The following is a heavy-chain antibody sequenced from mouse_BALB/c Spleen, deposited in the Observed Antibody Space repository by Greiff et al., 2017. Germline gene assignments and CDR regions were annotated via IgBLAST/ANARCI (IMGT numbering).Heavy chain of an antibody. CDR3: ARTTVVSYFDY. Sequence: EVKLVESGGDLVKPGGSLKLSCAASGFTFSSYGMSWVRQTPDKRLEWVATISSGGSYTYYPDTVKGRFTISRDNAKNTLYLQMSSLKSEDTAMYYCARTTVVSYFDYWGQGTTLTVSS. CDR1: GFTFSSYG. J-gene: IGHJ2*01. CDR2: ISSGGSYT. D-gene: IGHD1-1*01. V-gene: IGHV5-6*01.